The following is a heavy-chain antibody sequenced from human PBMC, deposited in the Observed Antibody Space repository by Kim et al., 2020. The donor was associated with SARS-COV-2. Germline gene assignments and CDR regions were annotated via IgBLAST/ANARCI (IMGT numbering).Heavy chain of an antibody. CDR3: ARARGHWFDP. CDR1: GGSISSYY. Sequence: SETLSLTCTVSGGSISSYYWSWIRQPPGKGLEWIGYIYYSGSTNYNPSLKSRVTISVDTSKNQFSLKLSSVTAADTAVYYCARARGHWFDPWGQGTLVTVSS. V-gene: IGHV4-59*01. D-gene: IGHD3-10*01. J-gene: IGHJ5*02. CDR2: IYYSGST.